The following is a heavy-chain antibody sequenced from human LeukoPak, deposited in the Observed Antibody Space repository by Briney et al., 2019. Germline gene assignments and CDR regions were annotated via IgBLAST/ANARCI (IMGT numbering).Heavy chain of an antibody. V-gene: IGHV3-7*03. CDR2: IKQDGSEK. CDR3: ARDKGGDEGSKLDS. Sequence: PGGSLRLACAASGFTFSSYWMSWVRQAPGKGLEWVANIKQDGSEKHYVDSVKGRFTISRDNAKNSMSLQMDSLRAEDTAFYYCARDKGGDEGSKLDSWGQGTLVTVSS. J-gene: IGHJ4*02. D-gene: IGHD2-21*01. CDR1: GFTFSSYW.